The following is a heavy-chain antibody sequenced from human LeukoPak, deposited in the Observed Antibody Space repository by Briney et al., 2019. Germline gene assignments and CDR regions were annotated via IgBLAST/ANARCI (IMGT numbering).Heavy chain of an antibody. D-gene: IGHD3-22*01. J-gene: IGHJ4*02. CDR1: GGTFSSYA. CDR3: ARGYYDSSGYYQFDY. CDR2: IIPIFGTA. V-gene: IGHV1-69*05. Sequence: ASVKDSCKASGGTFSSYAISWVRQAPGQGLEWMGRIIPIFGTANYAQKFQGRVTITTDESTSTAYMELSSLRSEDTAVYYCARGYYDSSGYYQFDYWGQGTLVTVSS.